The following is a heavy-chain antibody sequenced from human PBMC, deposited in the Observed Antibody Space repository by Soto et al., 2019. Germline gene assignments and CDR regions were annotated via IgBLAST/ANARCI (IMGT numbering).Heavy chain of an antibody. CDR3: ARLNYYYYGMDV. J-gene: IGHJ6*02. CDR2: INSDGSST. Sequence: PGGSLRLSCAASGFTFSSYWMHWVRQAPGKGLVWVSRINSDGSSTSYADSVKGRFTISRDNAKNTLYLQMNSLRAEDTAVYYCARLNYYYYGMDVWGQGTTVTVSS. V-gene: IGHV3-74*01. CDR1: GFTFSSYW.